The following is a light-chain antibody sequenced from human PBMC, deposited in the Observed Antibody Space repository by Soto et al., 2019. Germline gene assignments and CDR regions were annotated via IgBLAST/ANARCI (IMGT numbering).Light chain of an antibody. Sequence: QAVVTQEPSFSVSRGTTVTLNCGLNYGSVSTNYFATWYQQTPGQPPRTLIYNTNTRSSGVPDRFSGSILGNKAALTITGAQADDESDYYCVLYMGNGIWVFGGGTKLTVL. CDR3: VLYMGNGIWV. CDR1: YGSVSTNYF. CDR2: NTN. J-gene: IGLJ3*02. V-gene: IGLV8-61*01.